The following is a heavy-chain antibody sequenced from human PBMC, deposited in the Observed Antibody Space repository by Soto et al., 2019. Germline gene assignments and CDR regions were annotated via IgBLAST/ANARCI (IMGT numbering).Heavy chain of an antibody. Sequence: SVKVSCKASGYTFSSYAISWVRQAPGQGLEWMGGIIPIFGTANYAQKFQGRVTITADESTSTAYMELSSLRSEDTAVYYCARMGGYDSDYYYYYGMDVWGQGTTVTVSS. CDR1: GYTFSSYA. D-gene: IGHD5-12*01. CDR3: ARMGGYDSDYYYYYGMDV. J-gene: IGHJ6*02. CDR2: IIPIFGTA. V-gene: IGHV1-69*13.